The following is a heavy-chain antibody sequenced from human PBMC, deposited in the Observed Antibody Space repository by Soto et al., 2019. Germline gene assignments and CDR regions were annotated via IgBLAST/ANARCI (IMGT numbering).Heavy chain of an antibody. CDR1: GYTFSSYY. V-gene: IGHV1-46*01. D-gene: IGHD2-21*02. Sequence: ASVKVSCKASGYTFSSYYLQWVRQAPGQGLEWMGIINPSGDHTSYEEKFHGRITMTSDTSTSTVYMELSSLRSDDTAVYYCARGGHVVVVTAALDYWGQGTLVTVSS. J-gene: IGHJ4*02. CDR2: INPSGDHT. CDR3: ARGGHVVVVTAALDY.